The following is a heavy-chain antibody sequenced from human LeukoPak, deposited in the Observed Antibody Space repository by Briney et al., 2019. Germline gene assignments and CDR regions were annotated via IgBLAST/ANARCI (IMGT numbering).Heavy chain of an antibody. J-gene: IGHJ4*02. D-gene: IGHD3-10*01. Sequence: PSETLSLTCTVSGGSISTNTYYWGWIRQPPGKGLEWIGSIHYAGSTYYNPSLKSRVTLSVDTSMNQFSLKLSSVTAADTALYYCATSGTLYPHFGYWGQGTLVTVSS. V-gene: IGHV4-39*01. CDR2: IHYAGST. CDR1: GGSISTNTYY. CDR3: ATSGTLYPHFGY.